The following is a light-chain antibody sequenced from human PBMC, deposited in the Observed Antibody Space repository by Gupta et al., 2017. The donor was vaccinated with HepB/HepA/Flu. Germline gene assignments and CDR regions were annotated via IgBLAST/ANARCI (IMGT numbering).Light chain of an antibody. CDR3: QHYNNWPPF. V-gene: IGKV3-15*01. J-gene: IGKJ5*01. CDR1: QSVSSN. Sequence: IVMTQSPTTLSVSRGERATLSCRATQSVSSNLSWHQQKPGQAPSLLIFGASTRATGIPARCSGSGSGTEFTLTITSLQSEDFAVYYCQHYNNWPPFFGQGTRLDIK. CDR2: GAS.